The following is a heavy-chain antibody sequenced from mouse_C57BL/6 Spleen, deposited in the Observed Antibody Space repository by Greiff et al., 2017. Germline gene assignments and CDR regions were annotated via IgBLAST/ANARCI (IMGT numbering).Heavy chain of an antibody. Sequence: VQLQESGPGLVAPSQSLSITCTVSGFSLTSYAISWVRQPPGKGLEWLGVIWTGGGTNYNSALKSRLSISKDNSKSQVFLKMNSLQTDDTARYXCARNSGITTVVAHFDVWGTGTTVTVSS. CDR2: IWTGGGT. D-gene: IGHD1-1*01. J-gene: IGHJ1*03. CDR3: ARNSGITTVVAHFDV. V-gene: IGHV2-9-1*01. CDR1: GFSLTSYA.